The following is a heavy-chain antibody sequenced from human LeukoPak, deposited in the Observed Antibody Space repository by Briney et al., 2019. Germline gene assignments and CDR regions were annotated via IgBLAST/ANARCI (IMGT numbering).Heavy chain of an antibody. Sequence: SVKVSCKASGGTFSSYAISWVQQAPGQGLEWMGRIIPILGIANYAQKFQGRVTITADKSTSTAYMELSSLRSEDTAVYYCARAGGGRDGYNFGYGMDVWGQGTTVTVSS. V-gene: IGHV1-69*04. D-gene: IGHD5-24*01. J-gene: IGHJ6*02. CDR3: ARAGGGRDGYNFGYGMDV. CDR2: IIPILGIA. CDR1: GGTFSSYA.